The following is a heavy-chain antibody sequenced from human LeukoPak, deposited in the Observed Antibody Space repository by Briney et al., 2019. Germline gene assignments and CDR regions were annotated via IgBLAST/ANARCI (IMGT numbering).Heavy chain of an antibody. CDR3: ARLGYSTQTNWFDP. Sequence: SETLSLTCAVYGGSFSGYYWSWIRQPPGKGLEWIGEINHSGSTNYNPSLKSRVTISVDTSKDQFSLKLSSVTAADTAVYYCARLGYSTQTNWFDPWGQGTLVTVSS. D-gene: IGHD6-13*01. J-gene: IGHJ5*02. CDR2: INHSGST. CDR1: GGSFSGYY. V-gene: IGHV4-34*01.